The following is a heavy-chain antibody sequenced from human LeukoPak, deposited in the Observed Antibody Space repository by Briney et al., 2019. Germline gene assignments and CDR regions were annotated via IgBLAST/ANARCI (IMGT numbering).Heavy chain of an antibody. CDR3: ARGAGYNYPYYFDY. CDR1: GFTVSSNY. J-gene: IGHJ4*02. CDR2: IYGGGNI. D-gene: IGHD5-24*01. V-gene: IGHV3-53*01. Sequence: PGGSLRLSCAASGFTVSSNYMNWVRQAPGKGLEWDSVIYGGGNIYYADYVKGRFTISRDNSKNNLYLQMNSLRAEDTAVYYCARGAGYNYPYYFDYWGQGTLVTVSS.